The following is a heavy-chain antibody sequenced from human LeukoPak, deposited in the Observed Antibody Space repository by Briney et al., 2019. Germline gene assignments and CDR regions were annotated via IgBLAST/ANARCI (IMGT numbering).Heavy chain of an antibody. CDR3: VRKQLGSTFDV. CDR2: ISSRNSYI. CDR1: GFSFDVFS. V-gene: IGHV3-21*06. Sequence: GGSLRLSCAASGFSFDVFSMNWVRQTPGGELEWVSSISSRNSYIHYRDSVKGRFTISRDNGNHSLFLLMNSLRPEDTAVYFCVRKQLGSTFDVWGQGAMVTVSS. J-gene: IGHJ3*01. D-gene: IGHD1-1*01.